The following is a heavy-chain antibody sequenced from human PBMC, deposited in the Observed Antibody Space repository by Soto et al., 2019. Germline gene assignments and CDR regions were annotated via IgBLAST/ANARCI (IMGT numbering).Heavy chain of an antibody. V-gene: IGHV4-39*01. CDR1: GGSISSSSYY. CDR3: ARHKYHSSGLPAY. J-gene: IGHJ4*02. D-gene: IGHD3-22*01. Sequence: PSETLSLTCTVSGGSISSSSYYWGWIRQPPGKGLEWIGSIYYSGSTYYNPSLKSRVTISVDTSKNQFSLKLSSVTATDTAVYFCARHKYHSSGLPAYWGQGTLDTGSS. CDR2: IYYSGST.